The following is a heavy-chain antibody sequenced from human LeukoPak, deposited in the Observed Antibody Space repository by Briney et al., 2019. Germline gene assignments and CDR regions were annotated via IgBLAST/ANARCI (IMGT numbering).Heavy chain of an antibody. D-gene: IGHD4-23*01. CDR2: INSDGSST. Sequence: GGSLRLSCAASGFTFSSYWMHWVRQAPGKGLVWVSRINSDGSSTSYADSVKGRFTISRDNAKNTLYLQMNSLRAEDTAVYYCARAGNRYGDAFDIWGQGTMVTVSS. CDR3: ARAGNRYGDAFDI. V-gene: IGHV3-74*01. CDR1: GFTFSSYW. J-gene: IGHJ3*02.